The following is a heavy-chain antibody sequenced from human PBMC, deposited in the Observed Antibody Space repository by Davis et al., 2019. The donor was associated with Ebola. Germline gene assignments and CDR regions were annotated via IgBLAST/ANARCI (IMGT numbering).Heavy chain of an antibody. CDR3: TPRAFDY. CDR1: GFTFSGSS. CDR2: IRSKANNYAT. V-gene: IGHV3-73*01. J-gene: IGHJ4*02. Sequence: GESLKIPCAASGFTFSGSSMHWVRQASGKGLEWVGRIRSKANNYATASAASVKGRFTISRDDSKNTAYLQMNSLKTEDTAVYYCTPRAFDYWGQGTLVAVSS.